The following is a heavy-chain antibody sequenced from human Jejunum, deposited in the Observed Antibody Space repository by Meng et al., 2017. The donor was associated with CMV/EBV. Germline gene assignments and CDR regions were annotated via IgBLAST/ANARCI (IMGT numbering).Heavy chain of an antibody. V-gene: IGHV4-4*02. J-gene: IGHJ4*02. CDR1: GGSISGSDW. D-gene: IGHD6-19*01. Sequence: CAVSGGSISGSDWWSWVRQPPGKGLEWIGEVSPGGDTNYNSSLESRVTISVDKSRNQFSLKLTSVPAADTAVYYCARSSAPKRGLDSWGQGILVTVSS. CDR2: VSPGGDT. CDR3: ARSSAPKRGLDS.